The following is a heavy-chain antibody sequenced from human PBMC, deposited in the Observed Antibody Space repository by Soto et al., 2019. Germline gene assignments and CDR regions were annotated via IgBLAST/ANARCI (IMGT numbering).Heavy chain of an antibody. Sequence: SVRVSCKGSGFPFSRSAVQWVRPVRGQGLEWIGWIVAASGKTDYSQIFQERVTITRDMSTSTAYMGLSSLSSEDTAVYYCAATLDWGSYDFGGYPAWGQGTLVPVSS. D-gene: IGHD3-22*01. J-gene: IGHJ4*02. V-gene: IGHV1-58*01. CDR1: GFPFSRSA. CDR3: AATLDWGSYDFGGYPA. CDR2: IVAASGKT.